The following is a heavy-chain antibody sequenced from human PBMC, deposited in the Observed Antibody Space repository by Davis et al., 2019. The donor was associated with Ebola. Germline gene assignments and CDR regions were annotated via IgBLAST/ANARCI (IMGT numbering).Heavy chain of an antibody. CDR3: AKAMVQGVKGMDV. CDR2: ISGGGRTI. CDR1: GFTFSDYY. J-gene: IGHJ6*02. Sequence: GESLKISCAASGFTFSDYYMSWIRQAPGKGLEWVSYISGGGRTIYYADSVKGRFTISRDNAKNSLYLQMNSLRAEDTALYYCAKAMVQGVKGMDVWGQGTTVTVSS. D-gene: IGHD3-10*01. V-gene: IGHV3-11*01.